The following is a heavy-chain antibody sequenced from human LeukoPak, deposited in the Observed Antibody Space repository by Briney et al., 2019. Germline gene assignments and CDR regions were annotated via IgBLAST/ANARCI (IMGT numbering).Heavy chain of an antibody. CDR3: ARIGTNYYYYMDV. D-gene: IGHD3-10*01. V-gene: IGHV4-59*01. Sequence: SETLSLTCTVSGGSIRSYYWSWIRQPPGKGLEWIGYIYYSGSTNYNPSLKSRVTISADTSKNQFSLKLSSVTAADTAVYYCARIGTNYYYYMDVWGKGTTVTVSS. CDR1: GGSIRSYY. J-gene: IGHJ6*03. CDR2: IYYSGST.